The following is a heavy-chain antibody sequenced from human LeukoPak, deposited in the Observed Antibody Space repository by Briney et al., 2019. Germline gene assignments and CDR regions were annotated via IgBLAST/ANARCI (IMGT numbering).Heavy chain of an antibody. J-gene: IGHJ4*02. CDR3: SRDTTPLDY. CDR1: GYTFTGYY. CDR2: INPNSGDT. V-gene: IGHV1-2*02. D-gene: IGHD1-14*01. Sequence: GASVKVSCKASGYTFTGYYMHWVRQAPGQGLEWMGWINPNSGDTHYAQKFQGRVTMTRDTSISTAYMEMARLRSDDTAVYYCSRDTTPLDYWGQGTLVTVSS.